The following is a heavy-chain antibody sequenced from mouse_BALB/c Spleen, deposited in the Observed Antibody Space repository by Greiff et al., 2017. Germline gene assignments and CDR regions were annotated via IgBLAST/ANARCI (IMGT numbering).Heavy chain of an antibody. V-gene: IGHV2-2*02. Sequence: QVQLKESGPGLVQPSQSLSITCTVSGFSLTSYGVHWVRQSPGKGLEWLGVIWSGGSTDYNAAFISRLSISKDNSKSQVFFKMNSLQANDTAIYYCARNLDYRYAWFAYWGQGTLVTVSA. CDR1: GFSLTSYG. CDR3: ARNLDYRYAWFAY. D-gene: IGHD2-14*01. CDR2: IWSGGST. J-gene: IGHJ3*01.